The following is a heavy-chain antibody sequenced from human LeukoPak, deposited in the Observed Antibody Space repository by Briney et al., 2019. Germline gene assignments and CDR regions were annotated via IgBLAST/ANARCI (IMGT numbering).Heavy chain of an antibody. CDR2: IRHDGSNK. V-gene: IGHV3-30*02. CDR3: ARRAGAYSHPYDY. Sequence: GGSLRLSCAASGFTFSSYGMHWVRQAPGKGLEWVAFIRHDGSNKYYSDSVKGRFTTSRDNSKNTLYLQMNSLRAEDTAVYYCARRAGAYSHPYDYWGQGTLVTVSS. J-gene: IGHJ4*02. CDR1: GFTFSSYG. D-gene: IGHD4/OR15-4a*01.